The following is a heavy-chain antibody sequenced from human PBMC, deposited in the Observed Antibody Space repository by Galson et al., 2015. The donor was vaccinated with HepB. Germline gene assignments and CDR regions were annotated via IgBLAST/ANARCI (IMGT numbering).Heavy chain of an antibody. J-gene: IGHJ6*03. CDR3: ARRAADNKYYYYYMDV. CDR1: GFTFSSYS. V-gene: IGHV3-21*01. Sequence: SLRLSCAASGFTFSSYSMNWVRQAPGKGLEWVSSISSSSSYIYYADSVKGRFTISRDNAKNSLYLQMNSLRAEDTAVYYCARRAADNKYYYYYMDVWGKGTTVTVSS. D-gene: IGHD6-13*01. CDR2: ISSSSSYI.